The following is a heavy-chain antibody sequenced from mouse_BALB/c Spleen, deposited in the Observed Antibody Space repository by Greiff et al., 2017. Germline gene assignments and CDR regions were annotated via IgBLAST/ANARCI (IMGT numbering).Heavy chain of an antibody. D-gene: IGHD2-10*02. CDR2: ISTYYGDA. Sequence: VQLQQSGAELVRPGVSVKISCKGSGYTFTDYAMHWVKQSHAKSLEWIGVISTYYGDASYNQKFKGKATMTVDKSSSTAYMELARLTSEDSAIYYCARGRYGNYDAMDYWGQGTSGTVSS. V-gene: IGHV1S137*01. J-gene: IGHJ4*01. CDR3: ARGRYGNYDAMDY. CDR1: GYTFTDYA.